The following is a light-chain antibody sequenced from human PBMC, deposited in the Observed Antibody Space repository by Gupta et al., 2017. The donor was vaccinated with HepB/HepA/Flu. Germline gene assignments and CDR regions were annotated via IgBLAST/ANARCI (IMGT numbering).Light chain of an antibody. CDR3: QHYNNWPLT. CDR2: DAS. Sequence: EIVMTQSPATLSVSPGESATLSCRASQSVSSNLAWYQQKPGQAPRLVIYDASARATGIPVRFSGSGSGTDFTLTISSLQSEDFAVYYCQHYNNWPLTFGGGTKVEIK. J-gene: IGKJ4*01. CDR1: QSVSSN. V-gene: IGKV3-15*01.